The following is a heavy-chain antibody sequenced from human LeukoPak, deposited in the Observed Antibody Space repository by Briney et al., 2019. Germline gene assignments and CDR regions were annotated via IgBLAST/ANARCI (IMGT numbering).Heavy chain of an antibody. D-gene: IGHD3-10*01. J-gene: IGHJ5*02. V-gene: IGHV1-8*01. CDR1: GYTFTSYD. CDR2: MNPNSGNT. CDR3: ARAPLWFGELKLWFDP. Sequence: ASVKVSCKASGYTFTSYDINWVRQATGQGLEWMAWMNPNSGNTGYAQKLQGRVTMTRNTSISPAYMELSSLRSEDTAVYYCARAPLWFGELKLWFDPWGQGTLVTVSS.